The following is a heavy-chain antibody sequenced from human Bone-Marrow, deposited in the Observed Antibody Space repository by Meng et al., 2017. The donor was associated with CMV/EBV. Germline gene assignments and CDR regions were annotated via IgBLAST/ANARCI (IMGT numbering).Heavy chain of an antibody. CDR3: ARDPSYGYYDFWSGYSGMDV. D-gene: IGHD3-3*01. CDR1: GFTFSSYW. CDR2: INSDGSST. Sequence: GGSLRLSCAASGFTFSSYWMHWVRQAPGKGLVWVSRINSDGSSTSYADSVKGRITISRDNAKNTLYLQMNSLRAEDTAVYYCARDPSYGYYDFWSGYSGMDVWGQGTTVTVSS. V-gene: IGHV3-74*01. J-gene: IGHJ6*02.